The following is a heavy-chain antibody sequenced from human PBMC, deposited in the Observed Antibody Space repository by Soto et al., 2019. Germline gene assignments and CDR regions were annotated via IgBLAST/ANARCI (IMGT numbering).Heavy chain of an antibody. CDR3: AKDRRPQSNCFDF. J-gene: IGHJ4*02. CDR2: ISNSGSRT. Sequence: PGGSLRLSCAASGFTFNDYAMSWVRQAPGKGLEWVSVISNSGSRTYYADSVKGRFTISRDNSKNTLYLQLNTPRADDTAVYYCAKDRRPQSNCFDFRGQGLLVTVSS. V-gene: IGHV3-23*01. CDR1: GFTFNDYA.